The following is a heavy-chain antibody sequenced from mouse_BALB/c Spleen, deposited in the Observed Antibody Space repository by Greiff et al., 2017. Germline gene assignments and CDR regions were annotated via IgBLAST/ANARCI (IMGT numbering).Heavy chain of an antibody. CDR2: ISSGGSYT. CDR1: GFTFSSYA. Sequence: EVKVVESGGGLVKPGGSLKLSCAASGFTFSSYAMSWVRQSPEKRLEWVAEISSGGSYTYYPDTVTGRFTISRDNAKNTLYLEMSSLRSEDTAMYYCAREHGSSSPLAYWGQGTLVTVSA. J-gene: IGHJ3*01. V-gene: IGHV5-9-4*01. CDR3: AREHGSSSPLAY. D-gene: IGHD1-1*01.